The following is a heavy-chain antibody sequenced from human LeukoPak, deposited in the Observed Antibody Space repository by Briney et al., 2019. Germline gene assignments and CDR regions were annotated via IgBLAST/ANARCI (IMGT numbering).Heavy chain of an antibody. J-gene: IGHJ4*02. Sequence: GGSLRLSCAASGFTFSTYEMNWVRQAPGKGLEWVSYITSSGISISYADSVKGRFTISRDNAKNSLYLQMDSLRVEDTAVYHCAKDVAWGRMDLWGQGTLATVSS. CDR2: ITSSGISI. V-gene: IGHV3-48*03. D-gene: IGHD3/OR15-3a*01. CDR3: AKDVAWGRMDL. CDR1: GFTFSTYE.